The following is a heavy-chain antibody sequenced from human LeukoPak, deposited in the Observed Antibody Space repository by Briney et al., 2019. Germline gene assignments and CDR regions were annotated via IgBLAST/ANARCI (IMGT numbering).Heavy chain of an antibody. CDR2: INPNSGGT. J-gene: IGHJ4*02. Sequence: ASVKVSCKASGYTFTGYYMHWVRHAPGQGLGWMGWINPNSGGTNYAQKFQGRVTMTRDTSISTAYMELSRLRSDDTAVYYCARGKGRVAYSSSSDFDYWGQGTLVTVSS. CDR3: ARGKGRVAYSSSSDFDY. CDR1: GYTFTGYY. V-gene: IGHV1-2*02. D-gene: IGHD6-6*01.